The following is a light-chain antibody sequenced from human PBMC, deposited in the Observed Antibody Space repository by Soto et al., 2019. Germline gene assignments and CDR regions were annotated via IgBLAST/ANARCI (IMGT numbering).Light chain of an antibody. CDR2: DAF. CDR1: QSVSSSY. CDR3: QQYGSSSYT. J-gene: IGKJ2*01. Sequence: EIMLTQSPGTLSLSPGERATLSCRARQSVSSSYLAWYQQKPGQTPRLLIFDAFSRATDIPDRFSGSGSGTDFTLTISRLEPEDFAVYYCQQYGSSSYTFGQGTKLEIK. V-gene: IGKV3-20*01.